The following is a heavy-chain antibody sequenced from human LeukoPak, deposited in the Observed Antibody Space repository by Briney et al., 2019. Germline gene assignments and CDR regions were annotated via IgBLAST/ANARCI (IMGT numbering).Heavy chain of an antibody. Sequence: PSETLSLTCTVSGGSITSYYWSWIRQPPGKGLEWIGYIYDSGSTSYNPSLKSRVTISLGTSKNQFSLKVSSVTAADTAVYYCARGGNYFDYWGQGTLVTVSS. D-gene: IGHD1-26*01. J-gene: IGHJ4*02. CDR1: GGSITSYY. CDR3: ARGGNYFDY. CDR2: IYDSGST. V-gene: IGHV4-59*01.